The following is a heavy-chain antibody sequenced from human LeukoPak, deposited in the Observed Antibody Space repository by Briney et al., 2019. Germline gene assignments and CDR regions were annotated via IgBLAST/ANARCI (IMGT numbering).Heavy chain of an antibody. J-gene: IGHJ4*02. CDR1: GFTFSSYW. CDR3: AGYCSGTSCYYSDY. Sequence: GGSLRLSCAASGFTFSSYWMSWVRQAPGKGLKWVANIKQDGSEKYYVDSVKGRFTIFRDNAKNSLYLQMKSLRDEDTAVYYCAGYCSGTSCYYSDYWGQGTLVTVSS. V-gene: IGHV3-7*03. CDR2: IKQDGSEK. D-gene: IGHD2-2*01.